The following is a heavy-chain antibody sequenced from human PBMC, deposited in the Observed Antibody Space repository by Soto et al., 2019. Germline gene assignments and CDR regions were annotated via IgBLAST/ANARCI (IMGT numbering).Heavy chain of an antibody. CDR1: GYTIYSNIVA. J-gene: IGHJ6*01. V-gene: IGHV6-1*01. CDR3: AKQEGGLYSRGYYGDYYYSGMEV. Sequence: SQTLSLTCAISGYTIYSNIVAWNWISQSPSRGLEWLGRTYYRSKWYNDYALSVKSRITISPDTSNNQFSLQLNSVTPDDTAVYYCAKQEGGLYSRGYYGDYYYSGMEVWGQGTTVIVS. D-gene: IGHD1-26*01. CDR2: TYYRSKWYN.